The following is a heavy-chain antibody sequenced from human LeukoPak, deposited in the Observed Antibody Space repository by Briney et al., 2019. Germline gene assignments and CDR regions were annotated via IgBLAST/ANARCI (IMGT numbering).Heavy chain of an antibody. J-gene: IGHJ6*03. CDR3: ARTPPKPAAMGGYYYYYMDV. D-gene: IGHD2-2*01. Sequence: ASVKVSCKASGGTFSSYAISWVRQAPGQGLEWMGGIIPIFGTANYAQKFQGRVTITADESTSTAYMELSSLRSEDTAVYYCARTPPKPAAMGGYYYYYMDVWGKGTTVTVSS. CDR1: GGTFSSYA. V-gene: IGHV1-69*01. CDR2: IIPIFGTA.